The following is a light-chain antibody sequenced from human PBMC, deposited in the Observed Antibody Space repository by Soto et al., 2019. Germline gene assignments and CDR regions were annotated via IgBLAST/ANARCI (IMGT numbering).Light chain of an antibody. V-gene: IGLV1-51*01. J-gene: IGLJ2*01. CDR3: GTWDSSLSAVV. Sequence: QSVLTQPPSVSAAPVQTVTISCSGSSSNIGNNYVSWYQQLPGTAPKLLIYDNNKRPSGIPDRFSGSKSGTSATLGITGLQTGDEADYYCGTWDSSLSAVVFGGGPKLTVL. CDR2: DNN. CDR1: SSNIGNNY.